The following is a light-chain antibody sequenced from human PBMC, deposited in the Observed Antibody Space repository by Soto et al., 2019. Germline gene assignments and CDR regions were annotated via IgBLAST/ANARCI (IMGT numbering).Light chain of an antibody. Sequence: QSVLTQPPSVSAAQGQKVTISCSGSNFNIGSNYVSWYQQLPGTAPKLLIYDNYNRHSGIPARYSGSKSGTSATLGISGLQTGDEADYYCGTWENRLSGGGVVFGGGTKVTVL. J-gene: IGLJ3*02. CDR2: DNY. V-gene: IGLV1-51*01. CDR3: GTWENRLSGGGVV. CDR1: NFNIGSNY.